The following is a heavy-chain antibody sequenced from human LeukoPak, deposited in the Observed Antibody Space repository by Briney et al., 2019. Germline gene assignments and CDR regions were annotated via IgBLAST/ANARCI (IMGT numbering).Heavy chain of an antibody. CDR3: ARAGYSGYDFYYYMDV. V-gene: IGHV3-74*01. J-gene: IGHJ6*03. CDR1: GFTFSSYW. CDR2: INSDGSST. Sequence: GGSLRLSCAASGFTFSSYWMHWVRQAPGKGLVWVSRINSDGSSTSYADSVKGRFTISRDNAGNTLYLQMNSLRAEDTAVYYCARAGYSGYDFYYYMDVWGKGTTVTVSS. D-gene: IGHD5-12*01.